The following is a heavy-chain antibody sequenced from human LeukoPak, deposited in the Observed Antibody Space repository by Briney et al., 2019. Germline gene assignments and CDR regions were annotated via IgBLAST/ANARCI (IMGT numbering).Heavy chain of an antibody. V-gene: IGHV4-4*02. J-gene: IGHJ4*02. CDR3: ARVPRYSGSYLGY. Sequence: PSGTLSLTCAVSGGSISSSNWWSWVRQPPGKGLEWIGEIYHSGSTNYNPSLKSRVTISVDKSKNQFSLKLSSVTAADTAVYYCARVPRYSGSYLGYWGQGTLVTVSS. CDR1: GGSISSSNW. D-gene: IGHD1-26*01. CDR2: IYHSGST.